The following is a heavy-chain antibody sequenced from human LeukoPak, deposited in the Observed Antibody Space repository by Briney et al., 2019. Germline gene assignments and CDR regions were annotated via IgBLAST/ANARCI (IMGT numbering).Heavy chain of an antibody. J-gene: IGHJ5*02. D-gene: IGHD6-13*01. CDR1: GFTLSNYA. CDR3: AKAPGVAANWFDP. CDR2: ISGSGGST. V-gene: IGHV3-23*01. Sequence: GGSLRLSCAVSGFTLSNYAMSWVRQAPGKGLEWVSAISGSGGSTYYADSVKGRFTISRDNSKNTLYLQMNSLRAEDTAVYYCAKAPGVAANWFDPWGQGTLVTVSS.